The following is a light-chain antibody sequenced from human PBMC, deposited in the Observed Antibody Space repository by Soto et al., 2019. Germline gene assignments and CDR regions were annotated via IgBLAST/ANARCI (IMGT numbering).Light chain of an antibody. CDR2: DSN. J-gene: IGLJ2*01. CDR1: SSNIGNNY. V-gene: IGLV1-51*01. CDR3: ATWDXXXXXXV. Sequence: QSVLTQPPSVSAAPGQKVTISCSGSSSNIGNNYVSWYQQLPGTAPKLLIYDSNKRPSGIPDRFSGSKSGKSATLDITGLXTGDEADYYCATWDXXXXXXVFGGGX.